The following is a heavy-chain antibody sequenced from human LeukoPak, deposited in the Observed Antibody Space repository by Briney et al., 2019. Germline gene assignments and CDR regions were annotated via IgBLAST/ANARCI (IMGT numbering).Heavy chain of an antibody. CDR2: IKEDGGER. J-gene: IGHJ4*02. CDR3: ARGSGWLFDY. Sequence: LVASIKEDGGERYYVASVKGLFTISRDNAKNSLYLQMNSLRAEDTAVYYCARGSGWLFDYWGQGTLLTVSS. D-gene: IGHD6-19*01. V-gene: IGHV3-7*01.